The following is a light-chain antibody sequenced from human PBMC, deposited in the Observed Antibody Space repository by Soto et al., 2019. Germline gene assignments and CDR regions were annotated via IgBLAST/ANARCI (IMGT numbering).Light chain of an antibody. CDR1: SSNIGNNY. V-gene: IGLV1-51*02. CDR3: GTWDGTYWV. Sequence: QSVLTQPPSVSAAPGQKVTISCSGSSSNIGNNYVSWYQQLPGTSPKLLIYENNKRPSGIPDRFSGSKSGTSATLGITGLQTGDEADCYCGTWDGTYWVFGGGTQLTVL. J-gene: IGLJ3*02. CDR2: ENN.